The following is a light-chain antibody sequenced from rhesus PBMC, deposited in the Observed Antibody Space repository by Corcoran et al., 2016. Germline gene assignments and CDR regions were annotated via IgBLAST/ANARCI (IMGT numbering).Light chain of an antibody. Sequence: QAALTQPRSVSGSPGQSVTISCTGTSSDIGGYNYVSWYQQHPGTAPKLMIYEVSKRPSGVSDRFSGYKSGNTASLTISGLQAEDEADYYCSLYAGSNTYIFGAGTRLTVL. CDR3: SLYAGSNTYI. CDR2: EVS. J-gene: IGLJ1*01. V-gene: IGLV2-32*02. CDR1: SSDIGGYNY.